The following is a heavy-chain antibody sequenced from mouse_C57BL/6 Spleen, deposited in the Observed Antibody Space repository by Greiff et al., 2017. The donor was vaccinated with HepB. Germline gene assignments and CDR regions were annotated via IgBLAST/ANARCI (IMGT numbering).Heavy chain of an antibody. J-gene: IGHJ3*01. CDR3: ARYDYDGKGFAY. CDR1: GYAFTNYL. Sequence: VKLMESGAELVRPGTSVKVSCKASGYAFTNYLIEWVKQRPGQGLEWIGVINPGSGGTNYNEKFKGKATLTADKSSSTAYMQLSSLTSEDSAVYFCARYDYDGKGFAYWGQGTLVTVSA. D-gene: IGHD2-4*01. V-gene: IGHV1-54*01. CDR2: INPGSGGT.